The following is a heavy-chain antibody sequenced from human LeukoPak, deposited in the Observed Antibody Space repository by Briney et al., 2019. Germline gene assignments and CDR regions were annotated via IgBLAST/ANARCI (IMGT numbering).Heavy chain of an antibody. CDR2: IYYSGST. J-gene: IGHJ6*02. V-gene: IGHV4-59*01. CDR3: ARDGYYGMDV. Sequence: PSETLSPTCTVSGGSISSYYWSWIRQPPGKGLEWIGYIYYSGSTNYNPSLKSRVTISVDTSKNQFSLKLSSVTAADTAVYYCARDGYYGMDVWGQGTTVTVSS. CDR1: GGSISSYY.